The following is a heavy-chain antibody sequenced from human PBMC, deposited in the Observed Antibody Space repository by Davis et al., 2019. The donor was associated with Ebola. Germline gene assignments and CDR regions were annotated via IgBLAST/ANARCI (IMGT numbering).Heavy chain of an antibody. CDR2: IYYGGST. CDR1: GGSISSYY. V-gene: IGHV4-59*08. CDR3: ARRHIYYDSSGYYHDAFDM. J-gene: IGHJ3*02. Sequence: MPSETLSLTCTVPGGSISSYYWSWIRQPPGKGLEWIGYIYYGGSTNYNPSLKSRVTISVDTSKNQFSLKLSSVTAADTAGYYCARRHIYYDSSGYYHDAFDMWGQGTMVTVSS. D-gene: IGHD3-22*01.